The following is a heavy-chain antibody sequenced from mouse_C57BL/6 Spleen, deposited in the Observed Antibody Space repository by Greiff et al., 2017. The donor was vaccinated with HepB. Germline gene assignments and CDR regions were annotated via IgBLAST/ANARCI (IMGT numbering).Heavy chain of an antibody. V-gene: IGHV1-69*01. Sequence: QVQLQQPGAELVMPGASVKLSCKASGYTFTSYWMHWVKQRPGQGLEWIGEIDPSDSYTNYNQKFKGKSTLPVDKSSSTAYMQLSILTSEDTAVYYCASSGWYYDYEDGRFAYWGQGTLVTVSA. D-gene: IGHD2-4*01. CDR1: GYTFTSYW. CDR2: IDPSDSYT. J-gene: IGHJ3*01. CDR3: ASSGWYYDYEDGRFAY.